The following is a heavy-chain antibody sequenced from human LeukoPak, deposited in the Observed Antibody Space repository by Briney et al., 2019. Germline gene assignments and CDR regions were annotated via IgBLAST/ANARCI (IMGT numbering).Heavy chain of an antibody. Sequence: GGSLRLSCAASGSTFSDSYMSWLRQAPGKGLEYISYISSSGSTIYYADSVKGRFTLSRDNAKNSLSLEMNSLRAEDTAVYYCARGKYSFDYWGQGTLVTVSS. CDR2: ISSSGSTI. CDR1: GSTFSDSY. CDR3: ARGKYSFDY. J-gene: IGHJ4*02. V-gene: IGHV3-11*01.